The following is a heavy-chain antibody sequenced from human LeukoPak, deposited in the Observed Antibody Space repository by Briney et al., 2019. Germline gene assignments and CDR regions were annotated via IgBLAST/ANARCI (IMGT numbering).Heavy chain of an antibody. CDR2: IHWNGGRT. CDR1: GFTFDNYG. Sequence: PGGSLRLSCAASGFTFDNYGINWVRQAPGKGLEWVSRIHWNGGRTGYADSVKGRFTISRDNAKNSLYLQMNSLRAEDTAVYYCARAQEGNYYDSSGSYDAFDIWGQGTMVTVSS. V-gene: IGHV3-20*04. J-gene: IGHJ3*02. D-gene: IGHD3-22*01. CDR3: ARAQEGNYYDSSGSYDAFDI.